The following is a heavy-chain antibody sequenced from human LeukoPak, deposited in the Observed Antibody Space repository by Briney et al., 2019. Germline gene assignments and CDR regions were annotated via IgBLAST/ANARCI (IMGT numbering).Heavy chain of an antibody. CDR3: ARDKKYSSGWYGVVDY. D-gene: IGHD6-19*01. CDR2: ISSSSSYI. CDR1: GFTFSSYS. J-gene: IGHJ4*02. Sequence: PGGSLRLSCAASGFTFSSYSVNWVRESPGKGLEWVSSISSSSSYIYYADSVKGRFTISRDNAKNSLYLQMNSLRAEDTAVYYCARDKKYSSGWYGVVDYWGQGTLVTVSS. V-gene: IGHV3-21*01.